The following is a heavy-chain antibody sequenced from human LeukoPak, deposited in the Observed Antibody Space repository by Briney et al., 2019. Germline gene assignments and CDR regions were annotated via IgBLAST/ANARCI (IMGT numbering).Heavy chain of an antibody. CDR1: GFTLSTYW. CDR3: ASWGAGGNS. J-gene: IGHJ4*02. D-gene: IGHD3-16*01. V-gene: IGHV3-7*01. CDR2: INPDGSGK. Sequence: GGSLRLACEASGFTLSTYWMNWVRQVPGKGLDWVANINPDGSGKRYVDSVKGRFTIARDNADNSLSLQMNSLRAEDTAVYYCASWGAGGNSWGQGTLVTVSS.